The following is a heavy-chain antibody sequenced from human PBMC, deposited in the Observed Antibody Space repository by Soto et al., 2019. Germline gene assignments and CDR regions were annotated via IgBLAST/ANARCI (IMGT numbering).Heavy chain of an antibody. CDR3: ARAGPGYYGSGSYYNEAVDY. D-gene: IGHD3-10*01. J-gene: IGHJ4*02. Sequence: QVQLVQSGAEVKKPGASVKVSCKASGYTFTGYGISWVRQAPGQGLEWMGWISAYNGNTNYAQKLQGRVTMTTDTSKSKAYMELRSLRSDDTAVYYCARAGPGYYGSGSYYNEAVDYWGQGTLVTVSS. CDR2: ISAYNGNT. V-gene: IGHV1-18*01. CDR1: GYTFTGYG.